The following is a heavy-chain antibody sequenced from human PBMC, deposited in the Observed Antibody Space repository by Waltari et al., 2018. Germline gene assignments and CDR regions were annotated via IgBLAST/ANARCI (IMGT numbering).Heavy chain of an antibody. D-gene: IGHD2-15*01. CDR3: GRDRGRGLYLDS. Sequence: QLQQSGPGPVKPSGTLSLTCAVSGDSMSSTYWWSWVRQSPGKGLEWIGQVHGSGKTNYNPSFASRVSVTLHTSANQFSLRVTSATAADTAVYYCGRDRGRGLYLDSWGQGTLVTVSP. CDR2: VHGSGKT. CDR1: GDSMSSTYW. V-gene: IGHV4-4*02. J-gene: IGHJ4*02.